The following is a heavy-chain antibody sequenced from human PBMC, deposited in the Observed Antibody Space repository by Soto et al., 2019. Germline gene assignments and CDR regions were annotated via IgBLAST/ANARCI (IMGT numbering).Heavy chain of an antibody. CDR1: GFTFSSYA. Sequence: EVQLLESGGGLVQPGGSLRLSCAASGFTFSSYAMSWVRQAPGKGLAWVSAISGGGGSTYYADSVKGRFTISRDNSKNTLYLRINRLRVEDTAIYYCAKTGGNGWLVDYWGQGTLVTVSS. CDR2: ISGGGGST. V-gene: IGHV3-23*01. D-gene: IGHD6-19*01. CDR3: AKTGGNGWLVDY. J-gene: IGHJ4*02.